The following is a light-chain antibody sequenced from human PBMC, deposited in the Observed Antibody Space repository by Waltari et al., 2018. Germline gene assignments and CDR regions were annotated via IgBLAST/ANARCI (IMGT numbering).Light chain of an antibody. J-gene: IGLJ2*01. CDR2: KDT. CDR3: QSADSSDTSPHVI. CDR1: SLPNHY. Sequence: SYKLTQPPPAPVSPGQTARITRSANSLPNHYVYWYQQQPGQAPVLVMYKDTERPAGTPERFSGSSSGTTVTLTISGVQAEDEGHYYCQSADSSDTSPHVIFGGGTKLTVL. V-gene: IGLV3-25*03.